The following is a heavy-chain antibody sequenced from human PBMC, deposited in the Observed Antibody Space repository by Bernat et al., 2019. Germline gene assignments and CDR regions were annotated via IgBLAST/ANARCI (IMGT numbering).Heavy chain of an antibody. J-gene: IGHJ5*02. Sequence: EVQLLESGGGLVQPGGSLRISCEASGFSFSSYAMSWVRQAPGKGLEWVSSISGSGDATYYADSVKGRFTVSRDNSKNTLYLQMKSLRVDDTAVYYCARDVRGSGNYGWFDHWGQGTLVTVST. CDR1: GFSFSSYA. V-gene: IGHV3-23*01. D-gene: IGHD3-10*01. CDR2: ISGSGDAT. CDR3: ARDVRGSGNYGWFDH.